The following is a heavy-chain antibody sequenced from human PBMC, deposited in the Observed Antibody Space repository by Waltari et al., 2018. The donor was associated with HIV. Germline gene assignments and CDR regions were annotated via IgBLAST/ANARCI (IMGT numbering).Heavy chain of an antibody. D-gene: IGHD5-12*01. V-gene: IGHV3-53*01. J-gene: IGHJ4*02. Sequence: EVQLVESGGGLIQPGGSLRLSCAASGFTVSSNYMSWVRQATGKGREWSSVIYRGGSKNYANSVNGRFTIARDNSKNTLYLQMNSLGAEDTAVYYCARDPEMATKWGYWGQGTLVTVSS. CDR2: IYRGGSK. CDR3: ARDPEMATKWGY. CDR1: GFTVSSNY.